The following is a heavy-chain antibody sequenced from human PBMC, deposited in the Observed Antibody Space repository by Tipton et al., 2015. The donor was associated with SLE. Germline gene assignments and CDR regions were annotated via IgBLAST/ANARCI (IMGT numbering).Heavy chain of an antibody. J-gene: IGHJ6*02. Sequence: TLSLTCAFYGGSFNDYYWTWVRQPPGRGLEWIGEINHSGSTNYNPSLKGRVTISIDTSKNQFSVKLTSVTAADTAMYYCARVGEYCSSATCEHPTHYYYYGMDVWGRGTAVTVSS. V-gene: IGHV4-34*01. CDR1: GGSFNDYY. CDR3: ARVGEYCSSATCEHPTHYYYYGMDV. CDR2: INHSGST. D-gene: IGHD2-2*01.